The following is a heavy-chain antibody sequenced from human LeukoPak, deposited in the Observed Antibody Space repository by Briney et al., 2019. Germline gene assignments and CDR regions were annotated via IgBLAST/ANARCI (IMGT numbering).Heavy chain of an antibody. D-gene: IGHD4-17*01. V-gene: IGHV3-23*01. J-gene: IGHJ5*02. CDR3: AKDFDYGDYGPPNWFDP. CDR1: GFTLSDYY. CDR2: ISGSGGST. Sequence: GGSLRLSCAASGFTLSDYYMSWIRQAPGKGLEWVSAISGSGGSTYYADSVKGRFTISRDNSKNTLYLQMNSLRAEDTAVYYCAKDFDYGDYGPPNWFDPWGQGTLVTVSS.